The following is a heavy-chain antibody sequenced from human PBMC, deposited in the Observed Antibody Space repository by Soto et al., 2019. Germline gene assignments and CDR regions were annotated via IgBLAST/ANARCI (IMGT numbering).Heavy chain of an antibody. CDR1: GGYITNYY. V-gene: IGHV4-59*01. CDR2: IFYSGNT. D-gene: IGHD4-17*01. Sequence: QVQLQESGPGLVKPSETLSLTCTVSGGYITNYYWSWIRQPPGKGLEWIGYIFYSGNTNYNPSLRSGVTISVDTSKNQFSLRLSSVTAADTAVYYCARDSGYVDPFDYWGQGTLVTVSS. J-gene: IGHJ4*02. CDR3: ARDSGYVDPFDY.